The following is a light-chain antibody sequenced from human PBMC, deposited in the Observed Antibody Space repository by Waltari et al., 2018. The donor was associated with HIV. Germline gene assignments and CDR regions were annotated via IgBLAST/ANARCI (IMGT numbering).Light chain of an antibody. J-gene: IGLJ3*02. CDR3: CSYAGSYTWV. CDR1: SRDVGVSNY. Sequence: QSALPQPRSVSGSPGQSVTISCTGTSRDVGVSNYVSWYQQHPGKAPKVMIYDVSKRPSGVPDRFSGSKSGNTASLTISGLQAEDEADYYCCSYAGSYTWVFGGGTKMTVL. CDR2: DVS. V-gene: IGLV2-11*01.